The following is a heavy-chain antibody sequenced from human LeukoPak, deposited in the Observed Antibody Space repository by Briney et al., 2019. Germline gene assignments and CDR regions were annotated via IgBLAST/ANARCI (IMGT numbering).Heavy chain of an antibody. CDR3: ARTYCSGGSCLQDAFDI. CDR2: INPNSGGT. CDR1: GYTFTGYY. Sequence: ASVKVSCKASGYTFTGYYMHWVRQAPGQGLEWMGWINPNSGGTNYAQKFQGRVTMTRDTSISTAYMELSRLRSDDTAVYYCARTYCSGGSCLQDAFDIWGQGTMVTVSS. J-gene: IGHJ3*02. D-gene: IGHD2-15*01. V-gene: IGHV1-2*02.